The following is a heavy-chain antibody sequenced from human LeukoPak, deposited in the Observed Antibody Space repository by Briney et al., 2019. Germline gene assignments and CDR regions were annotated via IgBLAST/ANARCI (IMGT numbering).Heavy chain of an antibody. V-gene: IGHV3-30*18. CDR1: GFTFSSYG. CDR2: ISYDGSNK. Sequence: GGSLRLSCAASGFTFSSYGMHWVRQAPGKGLEGVAVISYDGSNKYYADSVKGRFTISRDNSKNTLYLQMNSLRAEDTAVYYCAKDYYYYGSGSSPDYWGQGTLVTVSS. CDR3: AKDYYYYGSGSSPDY. J-gene: IGHJ4*02. D-gene: IGHD3-10*01.